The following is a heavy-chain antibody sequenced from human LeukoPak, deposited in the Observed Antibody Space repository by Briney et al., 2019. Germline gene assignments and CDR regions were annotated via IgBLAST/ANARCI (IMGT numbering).Heavy chain of an antibody. V-gene: IGHV3-23*01. CDR2: ISGSGGST. J-gene: IGHJ6*02. CDR3: AKGANDIVLMALYYYYGMDV. CDR1: GFTFSSYA. D-gene: IGHD2-8*01. Sequence: GGSLRLSCAASGFTFSSYAMSWVRQAPGKGLEWVSAISGSGGSTYYADSVKGRFTTSRDNSKNTLYLQMNSLRAEDTAVYYCAKGANDIVLMALYYYYGMDVWGQGTTVTVSS.